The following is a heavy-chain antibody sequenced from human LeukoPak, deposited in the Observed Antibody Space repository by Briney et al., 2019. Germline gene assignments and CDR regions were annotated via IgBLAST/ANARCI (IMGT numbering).Heavy chain of an antibody. J-gene: IGHJ6*03. V-gene: IGHV4-59*01. CDR2: IYSSGST. CDR3: ARVFDSGSQAYFYYMDV. Sequence: TSETLSLTCNVSGGSIRGYYWSWIRQPPGKGLEWIGYIYSSGSTNYNPSLKSRVTMSVDTSKNQFALKVSSVTAADTAVYYCARVFDSGSQAYFYYMDVWGKGTTVTISS. D-gene: IGHD3-10*01. CDR1: GGSIRGYY.